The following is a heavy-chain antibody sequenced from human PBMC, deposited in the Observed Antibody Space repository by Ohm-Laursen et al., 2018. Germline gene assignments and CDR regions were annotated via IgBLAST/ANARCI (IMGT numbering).Heavy chain of an antibody. CDR1: GFTFRSYG. D-gene: IGHD2-15*01. CDR2: ISYDGSNK. V-gene: IGHV3-30*03. J-gene: IGHJ4*02. Sequence: SLRLSCTASGFTFRSYGMHWVRQAPGKGLEWVAVISYDGSNKYYADSVKGRFTISRDNSKNTLYLQMNSLRAEDTAVYYCARDMWYCSGGSCQRTTIDYWGQGTLVTVSS. CDR3: ARDMWYCSGGSCQRTTIDY.